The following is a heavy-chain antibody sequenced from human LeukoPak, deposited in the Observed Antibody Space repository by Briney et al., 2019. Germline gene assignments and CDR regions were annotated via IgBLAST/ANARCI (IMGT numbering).Heavy chain of an antibody. D-gene: IGHD3-22*01. J-gene: IGHJ4*02. CDR3: ARSLDDSSGYPQYYFDY. Sequence: SETLSLTCTVSGGSISSGGYYWSWIRQHPGKGLEWIGYIYYSGSTYYNPSLKSRVTMSVDTSKNQFSLKLSSVTAADTAVYYCARSLDDSSGYPQYYFDYWGQGTLVTVSS. CDR2: IYYSGST. V-gene: IGHV4-31*03. CDR1: GGSISSGGYY.